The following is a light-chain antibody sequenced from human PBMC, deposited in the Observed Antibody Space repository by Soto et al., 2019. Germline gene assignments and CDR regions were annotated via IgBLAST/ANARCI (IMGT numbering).Light chain of an antibody. CDR2: VGTGGIVG. CDR1: SFYSDYK. Sequence: QTVVTQPPSTSASLGASVTLTCSLGSFYSDYKVDWYQQRPGKGTRFVMRVGTGGIVGSKGDGIPERFSVASSGLNRYLTIKNIQEGDEADYYCQAGHGGGANFLFGGGTKLTVL. CDR3: QAGHGGGANFL. J-gene: IGLJ2*01. V-gene: IGLV9-49*01.